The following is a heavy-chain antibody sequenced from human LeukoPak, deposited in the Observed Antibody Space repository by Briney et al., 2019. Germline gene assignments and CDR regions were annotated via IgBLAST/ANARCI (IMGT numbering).Heavy chain of an antibody. CDR2: MSSDGNAI. V-gene: IGHV3-30-3*01. CDR3: VREGEHFDY. Sequence: GALSLSFAAPGFAFHAYLIHRVRQPPGQGLGRVAVMSSDGNAIFYADSVRGRFTISRDNSKNTLYLQVNSLRVEDTAVYYCVREGEHFDYWGQGTLVTVSS. CDR1: GFAFHAYL. J-gene: IGHJ4*02. D-gene: IGHD1/OR15-1a*01.